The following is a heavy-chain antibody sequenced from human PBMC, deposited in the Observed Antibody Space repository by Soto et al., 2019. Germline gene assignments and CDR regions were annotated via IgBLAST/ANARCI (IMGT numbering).Heavy chain of an antibody. V-gene: IGHV5-51*01. J-gene: IGHJ4*02. Sequence: GESLEISCKGSGYIFANDWIAWVRQMPGKGLEWMGIIFPGDSDTRYSPSFQGQVTISADKSINTAYLQWSSLKASDTAVYYCARRVAAHPYFDFWGQGALVTVSS. CDR3: ARRVAAHPYFDF. CDR2: IFPGDSDT. CDR1: GYIFANDW. D-gene: IGHD6-6*01.